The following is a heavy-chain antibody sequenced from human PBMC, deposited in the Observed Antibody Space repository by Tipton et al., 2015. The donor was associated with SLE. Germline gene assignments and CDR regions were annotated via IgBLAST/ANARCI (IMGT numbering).Heavy chain of an antibody. D-gene: IGHD3-22*01. CDR1: GYTFTSYD. V-gene: IGHV1-8*01. CDR3: ARGPRWGGYYYYFDY. CDR2: MNPNSGNP. Sequence: QLVQSGPEVKKPGAAVKVSCKASGYTFTSYDINWVRQATGQGLEWMGWMNPNSGNPGYAQKFQGRVTITRNTSISTAYMALSSLRSEYPAVYYCARGPRWGGYYYYFDYWGQGTLVTGSS. J-gene: IGHJ4*02.